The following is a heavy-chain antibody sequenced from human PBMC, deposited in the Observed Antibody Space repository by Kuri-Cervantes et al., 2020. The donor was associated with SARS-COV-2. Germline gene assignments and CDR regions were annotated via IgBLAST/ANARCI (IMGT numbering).Heavy chain of an antibody. CDR2: INHSGST. J-gene: IGHJ4*02. V-gene: IGHV4-34*01. CDR1: GGSFSGYC. CDR3: ATISASYSSGWYALY. Sequence: SETLSLTCAVYGGSFSGYCWSWIRQPPGKGLEWIGEINHSGSTNYNPSLKSRVTISVDTSKNQFSLKLSSVTAADTAVYYCATISASYSSGWYALYWGQGTLVTVSS. D-gene: IGHD6-19*01.